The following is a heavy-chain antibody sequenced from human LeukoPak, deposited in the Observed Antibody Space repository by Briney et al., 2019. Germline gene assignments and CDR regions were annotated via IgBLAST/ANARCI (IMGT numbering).Heavy chain of an antibody. CDR3: ARGPRRSWFDP. V-gene: IGHV4-59*01. CDR1: GGSISSYY. Sequence: PSETLSLTCTVSGGSISSYYWSWIRQPPGKGLEWIGYIYYSGSTNYNPSLKSRVTISVDTCKNQFSLQLSSVTAADTAVYYCARGPRRSWFDPWGQGTLVTISS. J-gene: IGHJ5*02. CDR2: IYYSGST.